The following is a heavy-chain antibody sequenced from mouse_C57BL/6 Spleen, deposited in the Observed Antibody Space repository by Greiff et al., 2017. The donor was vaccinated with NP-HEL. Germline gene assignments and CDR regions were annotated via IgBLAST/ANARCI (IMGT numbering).Heavy chain of an antibody. Sequence: QVQLQQPGAELVKPGASVKLSCKASGYTFTSYWMQWVKQRPGQGLEWIGEIDPSDSYTNYNQKFKGKATLTVDTSSSTAYMQLSSLTSEESAVYYCARWYYDYYAMDYWGQGTSVTVSS. V-gene: IGHV1-50*01. D-gene: IGHD1-1*01. CDR3: ARWYYDYYAMDY. CDR2: IDPSDSYT. CDR1: GYTFTSYW. J-gene: IGHJ4*01.